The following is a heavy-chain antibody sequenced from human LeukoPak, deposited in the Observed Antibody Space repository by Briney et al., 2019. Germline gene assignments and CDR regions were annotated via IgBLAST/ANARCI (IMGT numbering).Heavy chain of an antibody. J-gene: IGHJ3*02. V-gene: IGHV3-48*03. CDR1: GFTFSSYE. Sequence: PGGSLRLSCAASGFTFSSYEMNWVRQAPGKGLEWVSYISSSGGTIFYADSVKGRFTISRDNAKNSLYLRMNSLRAEDTAVYYCARGQTGTLDAFDIWGQGTMVTVSS. CDR2: ISSSGGTI. CDR3: ARGQTGTLDAFDI. D-gene: IGHD1/OR15-1a*01.